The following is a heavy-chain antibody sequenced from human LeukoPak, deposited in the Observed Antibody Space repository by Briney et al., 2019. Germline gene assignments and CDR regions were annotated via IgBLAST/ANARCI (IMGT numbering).Heavy chain of an antibody. CDR3: ASGMRSGYSLGN. J-gene: IGHJ4*02. CDR1: GFTVSNNY. Sequence: PGGSLRLSCAASGFTVSNNYMNWVRQAPGKGLEWVSVIYSGGTIYYADSVKGRFTISRDNSNNKVYLQMNSLRVEDTAVYYCASGMRSGYSLGNWGQGTLVTVSS. V-gene: IGHV3-53*01. CDR2: IYSGGTI. D-gene: IGHD3-22*01.